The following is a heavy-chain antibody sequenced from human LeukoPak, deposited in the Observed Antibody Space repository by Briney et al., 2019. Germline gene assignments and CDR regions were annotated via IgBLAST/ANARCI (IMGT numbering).Heavy chain of an antibody. V-gene: IGHV3-7*01. J-gene: IGHJ4*02. CDR2: IKQDGSGK. D-gene: IGHD3-22*01. CDR3: ARDLYRIVVVPHYFDY. CDR1: GFTFSSYW. Sequence: QSGGSLRLSCAASGFTFSSYWMSWVRQAPGKGLEWVANIKQDGSGKYYVDSVKGRFTISRDNAKNSLYLQMNSLRAEDTAVYYCARDLYRIVVVPHYFDYWGQGALVTASS.